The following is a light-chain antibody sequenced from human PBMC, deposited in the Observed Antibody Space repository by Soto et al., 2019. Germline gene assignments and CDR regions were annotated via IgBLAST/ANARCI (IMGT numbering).Light chain of an antibody. J-gene: IGLJ1*01. V-gene: IGLV2-18*02. CDR1: SSDVGRYNR. CDR2: EVR. CDR3: GSYTSSSTLV. Sequence: QSVLTQPPSVSGSPGQSVTISCTGTSSDVGRYNRVSWYQQPPGTAPKLLIYEVRNRPSGVPDRFSGSKSGNTASLIISGLQAEDEADYYCGSYTSSSTLVFGAGTKLTVL.